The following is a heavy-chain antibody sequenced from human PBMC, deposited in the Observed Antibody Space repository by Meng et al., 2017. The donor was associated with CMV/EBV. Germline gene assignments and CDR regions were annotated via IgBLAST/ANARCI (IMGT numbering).Heavy chain of an antibody. J-gene: IGHJ4*02. D-gene: IGHD3-22*01. CDR3: ARGGRYYYDSSGYCDY. V-gene: IGHV1-18*01. CDR2: ISAYNGNT. Sequence: QCQLGQFGVGVKKPGASGKVSCKAFGYTFTSYGISWVRQAPGQGLEWMGWISAYNGNTNYAQKLQGRVTMTTDTSTSTAYMELRSLRSDDTAVYYCARGGRYYYDSSGYCDYWGQGTLVTVSS. CDR1: GYTFTSYG.